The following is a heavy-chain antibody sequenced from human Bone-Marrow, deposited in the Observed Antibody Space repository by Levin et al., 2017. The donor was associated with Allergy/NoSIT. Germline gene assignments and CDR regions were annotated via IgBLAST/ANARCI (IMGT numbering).Heavy chain of an antibody. J-gene: IGHJ6*02. V-gene: IGHV3-30-3*01. CDR1: GFTFSSYA. CDR3: ARDDTNMVQANYYYYYGMDV. Sequence: GGSLRLSCAASGFTFSSYAMHWVRQAPGKGLEWVAVISYDGSNKYYADSVKGRFTISRDNSKNTLYLQMNSLRAEDTAVYYCARDDTNMVQANYYYYYGMDVWGQGTTVTVSS. D-gene: IGHD3-10*01. CDR2: ISYDGSNK.